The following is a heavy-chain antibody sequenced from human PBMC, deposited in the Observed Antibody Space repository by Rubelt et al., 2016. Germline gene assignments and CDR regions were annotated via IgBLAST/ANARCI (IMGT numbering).Heavy chain of an antibody. D-gene: IGHD1-26*01. V-gene: IGHV3-23*01. CDR2: ISGSGGST. CDR1: GFTFSSYA. Sequence: GFTFSSYAMSWVRLAPGKGLEWVSAISGSGGSTYYADSVKGRFTISRDNAKNTLYLQMNSLRAEDTAVYYCARDDKLVGATTSWFDPWGQGTLVTVSS. CDR3: ARDDKLVGATTSWFDP. J-gene: IGHJ5*02.